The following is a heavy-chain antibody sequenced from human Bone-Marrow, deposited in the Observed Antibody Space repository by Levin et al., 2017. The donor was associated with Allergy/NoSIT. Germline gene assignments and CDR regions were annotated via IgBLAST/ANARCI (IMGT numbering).Heavy chain of an antibody. D-gene: IGHD1-14*01. Sequence: GESLKISCAASGFTFSTYAMNWVRQAPGKGLEWVAVISYNGSHTYYADSVKGRFTVSRDNSNNMIYLHMNSLRGEDTALYYCAKVGENHAAFTYWGQGTLVTVSS. CDR2: ISYNGSHT. CDR3: AKVGENHAAFTY. J-gene: IGHJ4*02. CDR1: GFTFSTYA. V-gene: IGHV3-30*18.